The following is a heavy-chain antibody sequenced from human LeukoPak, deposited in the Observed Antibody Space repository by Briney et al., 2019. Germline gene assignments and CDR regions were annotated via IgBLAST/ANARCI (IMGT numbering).Heavy chain of an antibody. CDR2: IYYSGST. D-gene: IGHD1-26*01. V-gene: IGHV4-59*01. Sequence: PSGTLSLTCTVCGGSISSYYWSWIRQPPGKELEGIGYIYYSGSTNYNPSLKSRVTISVDTSKNQFSLKLSSVTAADTAVYYCARAGELGATSDYYYGMDVWGQGTTVTVSS. CDR3: ARAGELGATSDYYYGMDV. CDR1: GGSISSYY. J-gene: IGHJ6*02.